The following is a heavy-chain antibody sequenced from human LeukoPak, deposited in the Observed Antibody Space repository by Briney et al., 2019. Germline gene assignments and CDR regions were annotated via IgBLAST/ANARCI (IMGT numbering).Heavy chain of an antibody. D-gene: IGHD6-19*01. CDR2: ISSSGNTI. CDR3: ASIISVHCSGGCPDY. V-gene: IGHV3-11*01. CDR1: GFTFSDYY. J-gene: IGHJ4*02. Sequence: GSLRLSCAASGFTFSDYYMSWIRQAPGKGLEWISYISSSGNTIYYADSVEGRFTISRDNAKNSLYLQMYSLRAEDTAVYYCASIISVHCSGGCPDYWGQGTLVTVSS.